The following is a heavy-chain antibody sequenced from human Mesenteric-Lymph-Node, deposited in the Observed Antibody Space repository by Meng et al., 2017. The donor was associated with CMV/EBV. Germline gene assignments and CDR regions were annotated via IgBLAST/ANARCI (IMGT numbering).Heavy chain of an antibody. J-gene: IGHJ4*02. Sequence: GESLKISCKGSGYSFTSYWIGWVRQMPGKGLEWMEIIYPGDSDTRYSPSFQGQVTISADKSISTAYLQWSSLKASDTAMYYCARHLSSRWYYFDYWGQGTLVTVSS. CDR1: GYSFTSYW. CDR3: ARHLSSRWYYFDY. CDR2: IYPGDSDT. D-gene: IGHD6-13*01. V-gene: IGHV5-51*01.